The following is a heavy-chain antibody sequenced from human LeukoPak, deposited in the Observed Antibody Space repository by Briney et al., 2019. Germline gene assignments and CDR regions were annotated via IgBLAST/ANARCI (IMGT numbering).Heavy chain of an antibody. CDR2: IIPIFGTA. V-gene: IGHV1-69*13. J-gene: IGHJ4*02. D-gene: IGHD3-22*01. CDR3: ATGYDSSGYFAGFLDY. CDR1: GGTFSSYA. Sequence: SVKVSCTASGGTFSSYAISWVRQAPGQGLEWMGGIIPIFGTANYAQKFQGRVTITADESTSTAYMELSSLRSEDTAVYYCATGYDSSGYFAGFLDYWGQGTLVTVSS.